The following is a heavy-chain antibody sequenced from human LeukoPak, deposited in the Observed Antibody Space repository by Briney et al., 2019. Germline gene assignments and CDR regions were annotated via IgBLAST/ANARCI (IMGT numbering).Heavy chain of an antibody. D-gene: IGHD3-10*01. J-gene: IGHJ5*02. CDR3: AREGWYYGSGNYYWFDP. CDR1: GYTFTSYD. Sequence: ASVKVSCKASGYTFTSYDINWVRQATGQGLEWMGWMNPNSGNTGYAQKFQGRVTMTTDTSTSTAYMELKSLRSDDTAVYYCAREGWYYGSGNYYWFDPWGQGTLVTVSS. V-gene: IGHV1-8*02. CDR2: MNPNSGNT.